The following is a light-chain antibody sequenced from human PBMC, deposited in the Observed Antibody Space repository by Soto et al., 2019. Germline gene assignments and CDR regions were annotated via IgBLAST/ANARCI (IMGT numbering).Light chain of an antibody. CDR2: KAS. Sequence: DIQMTQSPSTLSASVGDRVTITCRASQSIGSFLAWYQQKPGKTPKLLIYKASILEGGFPSRFSGSGSGTDFTLTIRSLQPDNFSTIYSQLYESYWTFGQGTKVDMK. V-gene: IGKV1-5*03. CDR3: QLYESYWT. CDR1: QSIGSF. J-gene: IGKJ1*01.